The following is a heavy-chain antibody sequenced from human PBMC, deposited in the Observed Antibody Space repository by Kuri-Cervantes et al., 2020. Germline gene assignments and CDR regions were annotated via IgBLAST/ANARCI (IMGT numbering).Heavy chain of an antibody. Sequence: GESLKISCAASGFTFSDYYMSWIRQAPGKGLEWVSYISSSGSTIYYADSVKGRFTISRDNAKNSLYLQMNSLRAEDTAVYYCARVVVVVVAAGHNSYYYYNYGMDVWGQGTTVTVSS. D-gene: IGHD2-15*01. CDR1: GFTFSDYY. V-gene: IGHV3-11*01. CDR3: ARVVVVVVAAGHNSYYYYNYGMDV. CDR2: ISSSGSTI. J-gene: IGHJ6*02.